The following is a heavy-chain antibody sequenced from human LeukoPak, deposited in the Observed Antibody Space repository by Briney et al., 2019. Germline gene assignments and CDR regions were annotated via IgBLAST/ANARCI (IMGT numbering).Heavy chain of an antibody. J-gene: IGHJ4*02. CDR2: ISAYNGNT. CDR3: ARDQISATGDY. CDR1: GYTFTSYG. V-gene: IGHV1-18*04. D-gene: IGHD4-17*01. Sequence: ASVKVSCKASGYTFTSYGITWVRQAPGQGLEWMGWISAYNGNTSYAQKVQGRVTMTTDTSTSTAYMELKSLRSDDTAVYYCARDQISATGDYWGQGTLVTVSS.